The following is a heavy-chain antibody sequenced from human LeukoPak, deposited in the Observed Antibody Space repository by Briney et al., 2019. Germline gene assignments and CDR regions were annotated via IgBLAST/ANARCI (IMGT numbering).Heavy chain of an antibody. D-gene: IGHD3-22*01. J-gene: IGHJ4*02. CDR2: ISSSGSTI. V-gene: IGHV3-11*04. CDR1: RFTFSDYY. CDR3: ARYYYDSSGYYYFDY. Sequence: GGSLRLSCAASRFTFSDYYMSWIRRAPGKGLEWVSYISSSGSTIYYADSVKGRFTISRDNAKNSLYLQMNSLRAEDTAVYYCARYYYDSSGYYYFDYWGQGTLVTVSS.